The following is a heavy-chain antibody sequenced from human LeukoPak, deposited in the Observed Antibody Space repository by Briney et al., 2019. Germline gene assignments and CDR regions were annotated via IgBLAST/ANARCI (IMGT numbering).Heavy chain of an antibody. J-gene: IGHJ4*02. D-gene: IGHD4-23*01. CDR3: ARAVGNSEDFDY. Sequence: GGSLRLSCAASGFTFSSYWMHWVRQAPGKGLVWVSRIKSDGSNTSYPDSVKGRFTISRDNAKNTLYLQMNSLRAEDTAVYYCARAVGNSEDFDYWGQRTLVTVSS. CDR2: IKSDGSNT. CDR1: GFTFSSYW. V-gene: IGHV3-74*01.